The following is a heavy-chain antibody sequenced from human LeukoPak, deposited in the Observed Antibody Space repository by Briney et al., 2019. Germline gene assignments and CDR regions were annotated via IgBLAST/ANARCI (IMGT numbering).Heavy chain of an antibody. Sequence: GGSLRLSCAASGFTFRNYWMHWVRQAPGEGLVWVSRIKTDGSTTNYADSVKGRFTISRDNAKNTLYLQLNSLRAEDTAVYYCVSAWGTTDDYWRQGTLVTVSS. CDR1: GFTFRNYW. CDR3: VSAWGTTDDY. V-gene: IGHV3-74*01. D-gene: IGHD1-7*01. CDR2: IKTDGSTT. J-gene: IGHJ4*02.